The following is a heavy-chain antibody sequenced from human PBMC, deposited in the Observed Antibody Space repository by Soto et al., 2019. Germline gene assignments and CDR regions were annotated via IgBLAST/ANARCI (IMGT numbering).Heavy chain of an antibody. Sequence: LGGSLRLSCAASGFTFSSYAMSWVRQAPGKGLEWVSSISGSGGGTYYADSVKGRFTFSRDNSKNTLYLQMNSLRAEDTAVYYCAKFGMATTKRSPPYYIDYWGQGALVTVSS. D-gene: IGHD1-1*01. CDR2: ISGSGGGT. V-gene: IGHV3-23*01. J-gene: IGHJ4*02. CDR3: AKFGMATTKRSPPYYIDY. CDR1: GFTFSSYA.